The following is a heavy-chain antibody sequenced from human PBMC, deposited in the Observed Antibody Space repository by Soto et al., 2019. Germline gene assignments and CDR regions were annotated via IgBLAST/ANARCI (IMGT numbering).Heavy chain of an antibody. D-gene: IGHD5-18*01. V-gene: IGHV4-59*08. CDR2: IYYSGST. CDR1: GGSISSYY. J-gene: IGHJ4*02. Sequence: SETLSLTCTVSGGSISSYYWSWIRQPPGKGLEWIGYIYYSGSTNYNPSLKSRVTISVDTSKNQFSLKLSSVTAADTAVYYCARRTPRDTAMVSFDYWGQGTLVTVSS. CDR3: ARRTPRDTAMVSFDY.